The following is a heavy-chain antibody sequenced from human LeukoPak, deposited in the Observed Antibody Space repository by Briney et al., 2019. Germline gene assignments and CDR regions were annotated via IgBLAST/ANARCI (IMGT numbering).Heavy chain of an antibody. D-gene: IGHD6-13*01. Sequence: PGGSLRLSCAASGFTFSLYAMSWVRQAPGKGLECVSTITGSGGSTYYADSVRGRFTISRDNSKNTLYLQMISLRAEDTAVYYCAKGGGSSWYYFDYWGQGTLVTVSS. V-gene: IGHV3-23*01. J-gene: IGHJ4*02. CDR2: ITGSGGST. CDR3: AKGGGSSWYYFDY. CDR1: GFTFSLYA.